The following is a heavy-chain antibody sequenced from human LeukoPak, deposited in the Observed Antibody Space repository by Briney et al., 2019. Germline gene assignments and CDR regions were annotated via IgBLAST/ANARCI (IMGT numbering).Heavy chain of an antibody. CDR1: GGSVSGYY. V-gene: IGHV4-59*02. CDR2: VYYNGAT. CDR3: ARDLGHITLGSTYYHNWFDP. J-gene: IGHJ5*02. D-gene: IGHD3-22*01. Sequence: SETLSLTCTVSGGSVSGYYWSWIRQHTGKGLEWIGYVYYNGATHYNPSLKSRVTISIDTSNNQFSLKMSSVIAADTAVYYCARDLGHITLGSTYYHNWFDPWGQGTLVTVSS.